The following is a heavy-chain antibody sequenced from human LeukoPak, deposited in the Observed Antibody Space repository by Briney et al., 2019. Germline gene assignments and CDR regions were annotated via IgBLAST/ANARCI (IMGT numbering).Heavy chain of an antibody. Sequence: SETLSLTCTVSGYSISSGYYWGWIRQPPGKGLEWIGSIYHSGSTYYNPSLKSRVTISVDTSKNQFSLKLSSVTAADTAVYYCARELGRRPVYYMDVWGKGTTVTVSS. CDR3: ARELGRRPVYYMDV. J-gene: IGHJ6*03. CDR1: GYSISSGYY. V-gene: IGHV4-38-2*02. D-gene: IGHD1-1*01. CDR2: IYHSGST.